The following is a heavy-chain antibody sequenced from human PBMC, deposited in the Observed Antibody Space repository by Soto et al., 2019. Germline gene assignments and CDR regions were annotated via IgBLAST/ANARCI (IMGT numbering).Heavy chain of an antibody. CDR3: AKDRDFMWSPDY. D-gene: IGHD3-3*01. Sequence: EVQLLESGGGLVQPGGSLRLSCAASGFTFSIYAMSWVRQVPGKGLEWVSTISGIGGTSYADFVRGRFTISRDNSKNTLYLQMNSLRAEDTAVYYCAKDRDFMWSPDYWGQGTLVTVSS. CDR1: GFTFSIYA. CDR2: ISGIGGT. V-gene: IGHV3-23*01. J-gene: IGHJ4*02.